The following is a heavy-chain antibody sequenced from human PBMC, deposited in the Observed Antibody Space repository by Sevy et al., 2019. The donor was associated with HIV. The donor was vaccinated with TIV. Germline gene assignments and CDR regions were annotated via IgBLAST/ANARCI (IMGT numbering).Heavy chain of an antibody. CDR1: GFTFSSYV. CDR2: IWYDGTIK. D-gene: IGHD2-21*02. V-gene: IGHV3-33*08. CDR3: ARGGGYCGGDCYSIDY. Sequence: GSLRLSCAASGFTFSSYVMHWVRQAPGKGLEWVALIWYDGTIKYYADSVKGRFTISRDNSKDTLFLQMNSLTPEDRAVYYCARGGGYCGGDCYSIDYWGQGALVTVSS. J-gene: IGHJ4*02.